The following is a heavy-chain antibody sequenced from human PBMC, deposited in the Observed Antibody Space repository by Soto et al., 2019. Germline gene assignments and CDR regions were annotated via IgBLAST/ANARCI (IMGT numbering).Heavy chain of an antibody. CDR3: ASGREGGIDY. V-gene: IGHV3-48*03. CDR1: GFTFSSYE. Sequence: GSLRLSCAASGFTFSSYEMNWVRQAPGKGLEWVSYISSSGSTIYYADSVKGRFTISRDNAKNSLYLQMNSLRAEDTAVYYCASGREGGIDYWGQGTLVTVSS. CDR2: ISSSGSTI. J-gene: IGHJ4*02. D-gene: IGHD3-16*01.